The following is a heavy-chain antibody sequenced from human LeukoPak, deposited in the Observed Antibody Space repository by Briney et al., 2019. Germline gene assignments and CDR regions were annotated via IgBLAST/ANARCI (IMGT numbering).Heavy chain of an antibody. J-gene: IGHJ6*02. CDR1: GGTFSSYA. V-gene: IGHV1-69*04. Sequence: GASVTVSCKASGGTFSSYAISWVRQAPGQGLEWMGRIIPILGIANYAQKFQGRVTITADKSTSTAYMEPGSLRSEHTAVYYCARGTGIAVAGMDVWGQGTTVTVSS. CDR2: IIPILGIA. CDR3: ARGTGIAVAGMDV. D-gene: IGHD6-19*01.